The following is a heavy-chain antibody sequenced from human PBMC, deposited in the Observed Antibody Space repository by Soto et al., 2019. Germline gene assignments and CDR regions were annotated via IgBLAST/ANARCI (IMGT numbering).Heavy chain of an antibody. V-gene: IGHV3-7*04. CDR1: GFTLSDYW. J-gene: IGHJ6*01. CDR2: IKQDGSEK. D-gene: IGHD3-10*01. CDR3: AREGFRAVMSYNGMDS. Sequence: EVQLVESGGGLVQPGGSLRLSCAASGFTLSDYWMSWVRQAPGKGLEWVANIKQDGSEKYYVDSVKGRLTISRDNSKKALYLQMNSLSADDTAVDYCAREGFRAVMSYNGMDSWWQGTTVTVSS.